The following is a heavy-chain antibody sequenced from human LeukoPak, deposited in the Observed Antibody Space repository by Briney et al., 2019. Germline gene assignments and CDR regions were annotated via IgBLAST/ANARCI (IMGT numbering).Heavy chain of an antibody. CDR3: AKYCSGGSCHDAFDI. D-gene: IGHD2-15*01. V-gene: IGHV3-53*05. CDR2: IYSDNT. J-gene: IGHJ3*02. CDR1: GFTVSSNS. Sequence: GGSLRLSCTVSGFTVSSNSMSWVRQAPGKGLEWVSFIYSDNTHYSDSVKGRFTISRDNSKNTLYLQMNSLRAEDTAVYYCAKYCSGGSCHDAFDIWGQGTMVTVSS.